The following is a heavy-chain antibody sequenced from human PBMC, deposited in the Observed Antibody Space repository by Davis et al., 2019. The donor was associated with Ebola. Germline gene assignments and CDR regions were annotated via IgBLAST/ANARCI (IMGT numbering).Heavy chain of an antibody. Sequence: GGSLRLSCAASGFTFSAYAMHWVRQPPGKGLEWVAIISFDGRNKYYADSVTGRLTISRDYSKNTLYLQMNRLRVEDTAVYYCVRARPTVATDFWGQGTLVTVSS. CDR3: VRARPTVATDF. V-gene: IGHV3-30*04. CDR2: ISFDGRNK. D-gene: IGHD5-12*01. J-gene: IGHJ4*02. CDR1: GFTFSAYA.